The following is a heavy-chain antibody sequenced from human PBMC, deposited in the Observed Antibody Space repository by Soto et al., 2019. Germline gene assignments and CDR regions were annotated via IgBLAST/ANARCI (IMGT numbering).Heavy chain of an antibody. CDR1: GGSIYRSGYY. V-gene: IGHV4-39*01. J-gene: IGHJ4*02. CDR3: GKVLVGATGHTDSDS. Sequence: SETLSLTCTVSGGSIYRSGYYWGWIRQPPGRGLEWIGNIDYNGVTYSNPSLKSRVTISRDTSKNQFSLKLTSVTSADTALYYCGKVLVGATGHTDSDSWGPGTLVTVSS. D-gene: IGHD2-15*01. CDR2: IDYNGVT.